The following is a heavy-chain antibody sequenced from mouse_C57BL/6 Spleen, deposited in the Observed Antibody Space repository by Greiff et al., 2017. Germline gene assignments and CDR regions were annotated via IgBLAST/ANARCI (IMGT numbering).Heavy chain of an antibody. J-gene: IGHJ1*03. CDR2: IYPGDGDT. CDR1: GYAFSSSW. D-gene: IGHD1-1*01. V-gene: IGHV1-82*01. CDR3: ASDYYGSSYGYFDV. Sequence: LEESGPELVKPGASVKISCKASGYAFSSSWMNWVKQRPGTGLEWIGRIYPGDGDTNYNGKFKGKATLTADKSSSTAYMQLSSLTSEDSAVYFCASDYYGSSYGYFDVWGTGTTVTVSS.